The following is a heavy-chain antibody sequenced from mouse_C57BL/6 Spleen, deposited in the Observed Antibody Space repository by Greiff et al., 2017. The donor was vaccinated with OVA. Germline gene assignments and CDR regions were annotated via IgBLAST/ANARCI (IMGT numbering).Heavy chain of an antibody. J-gene: IGHJ3*01. V-gene: IGHV3-6*01. CDR1: GYSITSCYY. CDR3: AREDGYGGFAY. CDR2: ISYDGSN. D-gene: IGHD2-2*01. Sequence: EVQLQQSGPGLVKPSQSLSLTCSVTGYSITSCYYWNWIRQFPGNKLEWMGYISYDGSNNYNPSLKNRISITRDTSKNQFFLKLNSVTTEDTATYYCAREDGYGGFAYWGQGTLVTVSA.